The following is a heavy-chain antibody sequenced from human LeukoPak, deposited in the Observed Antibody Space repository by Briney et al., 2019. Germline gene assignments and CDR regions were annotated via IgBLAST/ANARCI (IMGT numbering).Heavy chain of an antibody. Sequence: PGGSLRLSCAASGFTFSSYWMTWVRQASGKGLEWVGRIRSKANSYATAYAASVKGRFTISRDDSKNTAYLQMNSLKTEDTAVYYCTSITMVRGVIILYDYWGQGTLVTVSS. D-gene: IGHD3-10*01. CDR3: TSITMVRGVIILYDY. J-gene: IGHJ4*02. CDR1: GFTFSSYW. V-gene: IGHV3-73*01. CDR2: IRSKANSYAT.